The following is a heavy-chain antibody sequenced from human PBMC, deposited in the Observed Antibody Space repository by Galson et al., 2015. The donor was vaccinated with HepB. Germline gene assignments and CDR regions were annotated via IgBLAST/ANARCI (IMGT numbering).Heavy chain of an antibody. CDR1: GFTFSDYY. D-gene: IGHD4-17*01. J-gene: IGHJ4*02. V-gene: IGHV3-11*06. Sequence: SLRLSCAASGFTFSDYYMSRIRQAPGKGLEWISYISSSTTYTNYADSVKGRFTISRDNAKNSLYLQMNSLRAEDAAVYYCARVADVDYGDHSHFDYWGQGTLVTVSS. CDR3: ARVADVDYGDHSHFDY. CDR2: ISSSTTYT.